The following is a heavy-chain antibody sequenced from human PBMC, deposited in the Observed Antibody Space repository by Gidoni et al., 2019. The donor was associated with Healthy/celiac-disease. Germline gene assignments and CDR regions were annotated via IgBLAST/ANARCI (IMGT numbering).Heavy chain of an antibody. D-gene: IGHD2-2*01. Sequence: KGRFTISRDNAKNTLYLQMNSLRAEDTAVYYCARDLGMSSYWGQGTLVTVSS. J-gene: IGHJ4*02. CDR3: ARDLGMSSY. V-gene: IGHV3-74*01.